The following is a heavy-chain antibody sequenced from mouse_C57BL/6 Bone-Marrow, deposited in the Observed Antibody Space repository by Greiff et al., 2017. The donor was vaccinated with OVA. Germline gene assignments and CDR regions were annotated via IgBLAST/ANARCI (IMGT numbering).Heavy chain of an antibody. J-gene: IGHJ1*03. CDR1: GYTFTDYY. Sequence: VQLQQSGPVLVKPGASVKMSCKASGYTFTDYYMNWVKQSHGKSLEWIGVINPYNGGTSYNQKFKGKATLTVDKSSSPAYMELNSLTSEDSAVYYCAGSPDYYYSNWYLDVWGTGTTVTVSS. V-gene: IGHV1-19*01. CDR2: INPYNGGT. CDR3: AGSPDYYYSNWYLDV. D-gene: IGHD2-5*01.